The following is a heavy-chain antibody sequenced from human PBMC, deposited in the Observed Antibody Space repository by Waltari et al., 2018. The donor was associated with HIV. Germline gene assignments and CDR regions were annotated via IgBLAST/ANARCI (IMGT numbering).Heavy chain of an antibody. CDR2: MTPSTGDT. Sequence: QVQLVQPGAEVQKPGASVKVSCKASGYTFTASFIHWVRQVPGQGLEWMRSMTPSTGDTKYAQKFQGRVTVDSDTSRNTAYMELSGRRFDDTAVDYCASGSNSLALDYWGQGTLVGVSA. J-gene: IGHJ4*02. CDR3: ASGSNSLALDY. D-gene: IGHD2-2*01. V-gene: IGHV1-2*02. CDR1: GYTFTASF.